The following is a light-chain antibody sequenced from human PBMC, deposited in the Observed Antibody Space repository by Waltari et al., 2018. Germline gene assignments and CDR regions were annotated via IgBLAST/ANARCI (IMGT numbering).Light chain of an antibody. CDR2: DVN. CDR1: SNDIEIYNY. J-gene: IGLJ3*02. V-gene: IGLV2-14*01. Sequence: QSALTQPASVSGSPGQSIDISCTGTSNDIEIYNYVSWYQQLPGKAPKLIIYDVNDRPLGISSRFSGSKSGKTASLTISGLQAEDEADYYCSSFTSSSTWVFGGGTKLTVL. CDR3: SSFTSSSTWV.